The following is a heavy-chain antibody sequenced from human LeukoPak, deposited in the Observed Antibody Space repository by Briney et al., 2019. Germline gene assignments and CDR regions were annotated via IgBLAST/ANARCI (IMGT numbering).Heavy chain of an antibody. CDR1: GGTFSSYA. CDR3: ARDAGVVLGDIVVVPAAIYFDY. J-gene: IGHJ4*03. V-gene: IGHV1-69*01. D-gene: IGHD2-2*01. Sequence: SVKVSCKASGGTFSSYAISWVRQAPGQGLEWMGGIIPIFGTANYAQKFQGRVTITADESTSTAYMELSSLRSEDAAVYYCARDAGVVLGDIVVVPAAIYFDYWGQGTMVTVSS. CDR2: IIPIFGTA.